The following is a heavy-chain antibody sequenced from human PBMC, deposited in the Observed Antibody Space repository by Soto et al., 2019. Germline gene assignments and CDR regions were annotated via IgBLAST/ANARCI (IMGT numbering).Heavy chain of an antibody. D-gene: IGHD1-1*01. CDR1: GFTVSTYG. CDR2: FTGVIGTT. Sequence: EVQLLESGGGLVQPGGSLRLSCAASGFTVSTYGVTWVRQAPGKGLEWVSGFTGVIGTTHYADSAKGRFTITRDNSNNTVYLQMNSLRVEDTAVYYCARWNGYGDYWGRGTLVTVSS. V-gene: IGHV3-23*01. CDR3: ARWNGYGDY. J-gene: IGHJ4*02.